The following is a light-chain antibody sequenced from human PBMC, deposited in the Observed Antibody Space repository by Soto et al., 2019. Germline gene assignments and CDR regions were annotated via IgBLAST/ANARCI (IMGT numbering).Light chain of an antibody. CDR3: SSYTRSSTPYV. CDR1: SSDVGGYNY. J-gene: IGLJ1*01. Sequence: QSVLTQPASVSGSPGQSITISCTGTSSDVGGYNYVSWYQQHPGKALKLMIYEVSNRPSRVSNRFSGSKSGNTASLTISGLQAEDEADYYCSSYTRSSTPYVYGTGTKVTVL. V-gene: IGLV2-14*01. CDR2: EVS.